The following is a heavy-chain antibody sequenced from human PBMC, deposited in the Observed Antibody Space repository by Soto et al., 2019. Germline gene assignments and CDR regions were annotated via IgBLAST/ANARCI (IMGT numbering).Heavy chain of an antibody. CDR2: ISGSGGST. J-gene: IGHJ6*02. CDR3: AKDPGAGYYYYYYGMDV. Sequence: GGSLRLSCAASGFTFSSYAMSWVRQAPGKGLEWVSAISGSGGSTYYADSVKGRFTISRDNSKNTLYLQMNSLRAEDTAVYYCAKDPGAGYYYYYYGMDVWGQGTTVTVSS. CDR1: GFTFSSYA. D-gene: IGHD6-19*01. V-gene: IGHV3-23*01.